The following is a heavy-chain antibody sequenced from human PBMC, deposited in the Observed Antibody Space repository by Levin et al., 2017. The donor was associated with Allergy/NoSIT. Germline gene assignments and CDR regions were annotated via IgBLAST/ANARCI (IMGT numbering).Heavy chain of an antibody. D-gene: IGHD1-1*01. Sequence: PGGSLRLSCAASGFTFSSYSMNWVRQAPGKGLEWVSSISSSSSYIYYADSVKGRFTISRDNAKNSLYLQMNSLRAEDTAVYYCARGYPGTQKTYYYYYYGMDVWGQGTTVTVSS. V-gene: IGHV3-21*01. CDR1: GFTFSSYS. J-gene: IGHJ6*02. CDR3: ARGYPGTQKTYYYYYYGMDV. CDR2: ISSSSSYI.